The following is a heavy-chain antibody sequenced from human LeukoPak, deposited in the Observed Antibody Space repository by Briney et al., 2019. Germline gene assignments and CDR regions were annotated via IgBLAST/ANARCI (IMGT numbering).Heavy chain of an antibody. D-gene: IGHD6-19*01. J-gene: IGHJ4*02. CDR1: GFTFRSHE. V-gene: IGHV3-48*03. CDR3: ARASYNSDWYFDQ. Sequence: GGSLRLSCAVSGFTFRSHEMNWVRQAPGKGLEWISYISTSGSIIYYADSVKGRFTIFRDNARNSLFLQMGSLKVEDTAVYYCARASYNSDWYFDQWGQGTLVTVSS. CDR2: ISTSGSII.